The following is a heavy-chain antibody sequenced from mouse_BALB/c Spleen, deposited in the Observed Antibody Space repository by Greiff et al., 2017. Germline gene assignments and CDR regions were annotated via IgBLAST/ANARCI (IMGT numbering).Heavy chain of an antibody. Sequence: EVKLVESGGGLVQPGGSLRLSCATSGFTFTDYYMSWVRQPPGKALEWLGFIRNKANGYTTEYSASVKGRFTISRDNSQSILYLQMNTLRAEDSATYYCARDRGGDYAMDYWGQGTSVTVSS. CDR3: ARDRGGDYAMDY. CDR1: GFTFTDYY. J-gene: IGHJ4*01. CDR2: IRNKANGYTT. V-gene: IGHV7-3*02.